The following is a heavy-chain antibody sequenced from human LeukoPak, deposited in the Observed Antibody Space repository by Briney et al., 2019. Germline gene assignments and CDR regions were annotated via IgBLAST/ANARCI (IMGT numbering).Heavy chain of an antibody. J-gene: IGHJ3*02. CDR3: VRDVVGGPRAYSFDADAFDI. CDR2: ISGYNGNT. CDR1: GYTFNVYG. Sequence: ASVKVSCKASGYTFNVYGISWVRQAPGQGLEWMGWISGYNGNTDYAQKLQGRVTMTTDTSTSTAYMELRSPTSADTAVVYCVRDVVGGPRAYSFDADAFDIWGQGTVVTVSS. D-gene: IGHD2-21*01. V-gene: IGHV1-18*01.